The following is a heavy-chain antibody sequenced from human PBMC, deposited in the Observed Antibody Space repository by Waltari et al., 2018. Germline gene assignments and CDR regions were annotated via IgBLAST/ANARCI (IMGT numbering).Heavy chain of an antibody. CDR1: GXTFGDXS. CDR2: IRSKTYGGTA. V-gene: IGHV3-49*03. Sequence: EVQLVEPGGDLVQPGRXLRLSXTANGXTFGDXSLXWFRQAPGKGREWVGCIRSKTYGGTAXDAASGKGXFTIXRDXSKXXXYXKMNSLKTXXTAVXDCTRDRWYXXTWYFDYXGQGTLVTVXS. J-gene: IGHJ4*02. D-gene: IGHD1-26*01. CDR3: TRDRWYXXTWYFDY.